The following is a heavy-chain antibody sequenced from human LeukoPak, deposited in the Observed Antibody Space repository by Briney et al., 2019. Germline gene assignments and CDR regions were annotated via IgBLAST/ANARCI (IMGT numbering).Heavy chain of an antibody. V-gene: IGHV3-48*04. CDR1: GFTFSSYG. D-gene: IGHD1-26*01. Sequence: GGSLRLSCAASGFTFSSYGMNWVRQAPGKGLEWVSCISSSSSAIYYADSVKGRFTISRDNGMSALYLQMNSLRAEDTAVYYCARDTGSLDYWGQGTPVTVSS. J-gene: IGHJ4*02. CDR2: ISSSSSAI. CDR3: ARDTGSLDY.